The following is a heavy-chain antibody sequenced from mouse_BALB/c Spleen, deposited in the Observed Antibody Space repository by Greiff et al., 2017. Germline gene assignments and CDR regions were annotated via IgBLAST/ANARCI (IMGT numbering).Heavy chain of an antibody. CDR1: GFSLTSYG. D-gene: IGHD1-1*01. CDR2: IWAGGST. V-gene: IGHV2-9*02. Sequence: QVQLKESGPGLVAPSQSLSITCTVSGFSLTSYGVHWVRQPPGKGLEWLGVIWAGGSTNYNSDLMSRLSISKDNSKSQVFLKMNSLQTDDTAMYYCARDYYGSSYDMDYWGQGTSVTVSS. CDR3: ARDYYGSSYDMDY. J-gene: IGHJ4*01.